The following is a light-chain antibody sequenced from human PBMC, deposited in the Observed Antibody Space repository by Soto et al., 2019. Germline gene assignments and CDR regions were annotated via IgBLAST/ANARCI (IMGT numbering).Light chain of an antibody. Sequence: EIVLTQSPATLSLSPGERATLSCRASQSVSSSLAWYQQKPGQAPRLLISDASDRATGIPGRFSGSRSGTDFTLTISRLEPEDFAVYYCQQYGSSPKTFGQGTKVDIK. CDR2: DAS. CDR1: QSVSSS. J-gene: IGKJ1*01. V-gene: IGKV3-20*01. CDR3: QQYGSSPKT.